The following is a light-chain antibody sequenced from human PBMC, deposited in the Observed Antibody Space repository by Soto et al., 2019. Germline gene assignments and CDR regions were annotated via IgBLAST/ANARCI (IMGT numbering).Light chain of an antibody. CDR2: GAS. CDR1: QSVSSSY. CDR3: QQYGSSPISFT. J-gene: IGKJ3*01. Sequence: EIVLTQSPGTLSLSPGERATLSCRASQSVSSSYLAWYQQKPGQAPRLLIYGASSRATGIPDRFSGSGSGTDFTLTISRLEPEDFAVYYCQQYGSSPISFTFGPGTKVDIK. V-gene: IGKV3-20*01.